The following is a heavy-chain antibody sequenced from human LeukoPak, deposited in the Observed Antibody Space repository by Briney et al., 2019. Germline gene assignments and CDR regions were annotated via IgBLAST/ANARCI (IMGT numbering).Heavy chain of an antibody. J-gene: IGHJ4*02. CDR3: AREVGGTSRDRPY. V-gene: IGHV4-59*01. Sequence: SETLSLTCTVSGGPISSYYWSWIRQPPGKGLEWIGYIYYSGSTNYNPSLKSRVTISVDTSKNQFSLKLSSVTAADTAVYYCAREVGGTSRDRPYWGQGTLVTVSS. D-gene: IGHD2-2*01. CDR2: IYYSGST. CDR1: GGPISSYY.